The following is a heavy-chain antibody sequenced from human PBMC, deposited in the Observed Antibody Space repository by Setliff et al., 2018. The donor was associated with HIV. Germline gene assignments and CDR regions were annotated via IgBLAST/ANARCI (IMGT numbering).Heavy chain of an antibody. CDR2: IYTSGRT. CDR1: GFTVSRNS. V-gene: IGHV3-66*01. CDR3: ARDLRDGYNCGYFDY. Sequence: GESLRLSCAASGFTVSRNSVSWVRQAPGKGLEWVSLIYTSGRTNYADSVKGRFTISRDNSKNTLYLQMNNLRAEDTAVYYCARDLRDGYNCGYFDYWGQGTLVTVSS. J-gene: IGHJ4*02. D-gene: IGHD5-12*01.